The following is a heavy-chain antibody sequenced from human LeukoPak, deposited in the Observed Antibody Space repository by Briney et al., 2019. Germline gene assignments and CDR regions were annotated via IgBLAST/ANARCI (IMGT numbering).Heavy chain of an antibody. J-gene: IGHJ4*02. CDR3: ACSIKSSCWYPRDY. V-gene: IGHV1-69*13. CDR2: IIPIFGTA. Sequence: ASVKVSCKASGGTFSSYAISWVRQAPGQGLEWMGGIIPIFGTANYAQKFQGRVTITADESTSTAYMELSSLRSEDTAVYYCACSIKSSCWYPRDYWGQGALVTVSS. CDR1: GGTFSSYA. D-gene: IGHD6-19*01.